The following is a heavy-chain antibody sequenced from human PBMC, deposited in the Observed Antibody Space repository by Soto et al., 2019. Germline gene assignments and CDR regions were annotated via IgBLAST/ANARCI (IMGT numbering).Heavy chain of an antibody. CDR1: GGTFSSYT. J-gene: IGHJ3*02. CDR3: AGERPHYYDSTFDAFDI. Sequence: QVQLVQSGAEVKKPGSSVKVSCKASGGTFSSYTISWVRQAPGQGLEWMGRIIPILGIANYAQKFQGRGTITADKSTSTAYMELSSLRSEDTVVYYGAGERPHYYDSTFDAFDIWGQGTMVTVSS. V-gene: IGHV1-69*08. D-gene: IGHD3-22*01. CDR2: IIPILGIA.